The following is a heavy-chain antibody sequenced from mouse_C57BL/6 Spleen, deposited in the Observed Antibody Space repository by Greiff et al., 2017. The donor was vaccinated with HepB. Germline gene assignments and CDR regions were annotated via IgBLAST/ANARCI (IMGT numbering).Heavy chain of an antibody. CDR1: GYTFTSYW. Sequence: QVQLQQPGAELVKPGASVKLSCKASGYTFTSYWMQWVKQRPGQGLEWIGEIDPSDSYTNYNQKFKGKATLTVDTSSSTAYMQLSSLTSEDSAVYYCAQEGNDSNFWGTGTTVTVSS. V-gene: IGHV1-50*01. D-gene: IGHD2-5*01. CDR2: IDPSDSYT. CDR3: AQEGNDSNF. J-gene: IGHJ1*03.